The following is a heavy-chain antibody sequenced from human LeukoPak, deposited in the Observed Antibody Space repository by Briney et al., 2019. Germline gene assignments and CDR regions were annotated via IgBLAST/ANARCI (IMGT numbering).Heavy chain of an antibody. Sequence: SETLSLTCTVSGYSISSSYYWSWIRQPPGKGLEWIGYIYYSGSTNYKPSLKSRVTISVDTSKNQFSLKLNSVTAADTAVYYCARGGYYGSGNDFRFDPWGQGTLVTVSS. D-gene: IGHD3-10*01. V-gene: IGHV4-61*01. CDR1: GYSISSSYY. CDR2: IYYSGST. J-gene: IGHJ5*02. CDR3: ARGGYYGSGNDFRFDP.